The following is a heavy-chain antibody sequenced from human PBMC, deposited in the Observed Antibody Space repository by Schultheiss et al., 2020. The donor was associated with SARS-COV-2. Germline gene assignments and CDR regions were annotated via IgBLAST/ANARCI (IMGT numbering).Heavy chain of an antibody. J-gene: IGHJ4*02. Sequence: SETLSLTCTVSGGSISSYYWSWIRQPPGKGLEWIGEINHSGSTNYNPSLKSRVTISVDTSKNQFSLKLSSVTAADTAVYYCARRVNYSPFDYWGQGTLVTVSS. D-gene: IGHD4-11*01. CDR3: ARRVNYSPFDY. CDR2: INHSGST. V-gene: IGHV4-59*08. CDR1: GGSISSYY.